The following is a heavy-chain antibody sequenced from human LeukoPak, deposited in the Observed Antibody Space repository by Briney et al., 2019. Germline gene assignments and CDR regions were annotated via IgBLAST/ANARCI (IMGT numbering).Heavy chain of an antibody. CDR1: GYTFTSYA. CDR3: AREIRIAVAGNYYYYMDV. Sequence: ASVKVSCKASGYTFTSYAMHWVRQAPGQRLEWMGWINAGNGNTKYSQEFQSRVTITRDTSASTAYMELSSLRSEDMAVYYCAREIRIAVAGNYYYYMDVWGKGTTVTVSS. V-gene: IGHV1-3*03. D-gene: IGHD6-19*01. CDR2: INAGNGNT. J-gene: IGHJ6*03.